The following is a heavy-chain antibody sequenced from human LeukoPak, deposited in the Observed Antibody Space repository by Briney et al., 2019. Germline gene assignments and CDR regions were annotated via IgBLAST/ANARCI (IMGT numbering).Heavy chain of an antibody. CDR3: ARGGDSVVVPAASGATPFDY. J-gene: IGHJ4*02. D-gene: IGHD2-2*01. CDR2: IYTSGST. V-gene: IGHV4-61*02. CDR1: GGSISSGSYY. Sequence: PSQTLPLTCTVSGGSISSGSYYWSWIRQPAGKGLEWIGRIYTSGSTNYNPSLKSRVTMSVDTSKNQFSLKLSSVTAADTAVYYCARGGDSVVVPAASGATPFDYWGQGTLVTVSS.